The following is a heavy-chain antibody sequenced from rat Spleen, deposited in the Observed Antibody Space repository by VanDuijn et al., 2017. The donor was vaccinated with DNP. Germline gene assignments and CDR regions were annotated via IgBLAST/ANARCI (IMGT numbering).Heavy chain of an antibody. Sequence: EVQLQESGPGLVTPSQSLSLTCSVTGHSITNDYRWNWLRNFPGDKLEWMGYINSAGRINYNPSLKSRISITRDTSKNQFFLQLNSITTEDTATYYCAVQLGVFDYWGQGVMVTVSS. CDR1: GHSITNDYR. D-gene: IGHD5-1*01. J-gene: IGHJ2*01. CDR3: AVQLGVFDY. V-gene: IGHV3-3*01. CDR2: INSAGRI.